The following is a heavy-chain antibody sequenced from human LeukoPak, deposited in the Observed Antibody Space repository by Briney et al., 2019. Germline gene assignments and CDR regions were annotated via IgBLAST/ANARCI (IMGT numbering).Heavy chain of an antibody. J-gene: IGHJ5*02. D-gene: IGHD3-22*01. CDR2: IYYSGST. CDR3: ARDRKYYYDSSWWFDP. CDR1: GGSVSSGSYY. Sequence: PSETLSLTCTVSGGSVSSGSYYWSWIRQPPGTGLEWIGYIYYSGSTNYNPSLKSRVTISVDTSKNQFSLKLSSVTAADTAVYYCARDRKYYYDSSWWFDPWGQGTLVTVSS. V-gene: IGHV4-61*01.